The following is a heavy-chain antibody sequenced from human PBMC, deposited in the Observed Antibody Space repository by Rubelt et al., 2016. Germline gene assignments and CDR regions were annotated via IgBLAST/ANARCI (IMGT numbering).Heavy chain of an antibody. J-gene: IGHJ4*02. CDR3: VRDQVGSTPDY. CDR1: GGTFSTNA. D-gene: IGHD5/OR15-5a*01. V-gene: IGHV1-18*01. Sequence: QVQLVQSGAEAKKPGSSVKVSCKASGGTFSTNAINWVRQAPGQGLEWMGGLSAYNDNTNYAQKFQGRVTMTTDTATNTVYMELRSLTSDDTAVYYCVRDQVGSTPDYWGQGTLVIVSS. CDR2: LSAYNDNT.